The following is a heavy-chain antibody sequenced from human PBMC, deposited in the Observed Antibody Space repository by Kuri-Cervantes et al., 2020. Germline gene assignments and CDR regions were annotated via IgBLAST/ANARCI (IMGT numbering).Heavy chain of an antibody. J-gene: IGHJ4*02. D-gene: IGHD6-19*01. CDR3: ARAQWLALIDY. Sequence: GESLKISCAASGFTFSSYSMNWVRQAPGKGLEWVSYISSSSSTIYYADSVKGRFTISRDNAKNSLYLQMNSLRAEDTALYYCARAQWLALIDYWGQGTLVTVSS. CDR2: ISSSSSTI. CDR1: GFTFSSYS. V-gene: IGHV3-48*01.